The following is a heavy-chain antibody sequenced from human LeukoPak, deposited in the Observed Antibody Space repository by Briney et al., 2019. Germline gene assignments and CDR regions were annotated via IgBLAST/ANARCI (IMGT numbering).Heavy chain of an antibody. V-gene: IGHV3-48*04. Sequence: GGSLRLSCAASGFTFSSHSMNWVRQAPGKGLEWVSYIGSSSGTIYYADSVKGRFTISRDNAKNSLYLQMNSLKTEDTAVYYCTTDEGNGVTPPYYYYMDVWGKGTTVTVSS. D-gene: IGHD2-21*02. CDR1: GFTFSSHS. CDR2: IGSSSGTI. CDR3: TTDEGNGVTPPYYYYMDV. J-gene: IGHJ6*03.